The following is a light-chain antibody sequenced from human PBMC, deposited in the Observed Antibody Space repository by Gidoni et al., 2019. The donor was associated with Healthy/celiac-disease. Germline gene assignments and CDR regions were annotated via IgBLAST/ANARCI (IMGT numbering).Light chain of an antibody. CDR2: EDT. Sequence: NFMLTQPHSVSESPGKTVTISCTRSSGSISSNYVQWYQQRPGSAPTTVIYEDTQRPSWVPYLFSGSIAISSNSASLTISGLKTEYEADYYCQSYDSSNFWVFGGGPKLTVL. CDR3: QSYDSSNFWV. J-gene: IGLJ3*02. V-gene: IGLV6-57*04. CDR1: SGSISSNY.